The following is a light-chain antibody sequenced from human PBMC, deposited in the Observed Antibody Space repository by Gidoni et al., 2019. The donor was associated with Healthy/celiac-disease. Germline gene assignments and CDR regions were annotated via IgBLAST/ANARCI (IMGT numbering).Light chain of an antibody. V-gene: IGKV2-28*01. CDR2: LVS. Sequence: DIVMTQSPLSLPVTPGEPAYISCMSSQSLLHSNGYNYLDWYLQKPGQSPQLRIYLVSNRAAGVPDRFSGSGSGTDFTLKISRVEAEDVGVYYCMQALQTPWTFGQGTKVEIK. CDR1: QSLLHSNGYNY. J-gene: IGKJ1*01. CDR3: MQALQTPWT.